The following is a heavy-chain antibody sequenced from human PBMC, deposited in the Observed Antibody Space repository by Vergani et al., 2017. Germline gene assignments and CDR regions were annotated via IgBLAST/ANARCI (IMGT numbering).Heavy chain of an antibody. V-gene: IGHV1-18*01. Sequence: QVQLVQSGAEVKKPGASVKVSCKASGYTFTSYGISWVRQAPGQGLDWMGWISAYNGNTNYAQKLQGRVTMTTDTSTRTAYMELRSLRSDDTAVYDCARASSVVVPAAITWDYWGQGTLVTVSA. D-gene: IGHD2-2*02. J-gene: IGHJ4*02. CDR3: ARASSVVVPAAITWDY. CDR1: GYTFTSYG. CDR2: ISAYNGNT.